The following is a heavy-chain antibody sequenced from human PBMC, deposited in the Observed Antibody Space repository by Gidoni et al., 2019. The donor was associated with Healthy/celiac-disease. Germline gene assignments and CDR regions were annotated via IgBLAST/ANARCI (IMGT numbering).Heavy chain of an antibody. Sequence: QVQLQQSGPGLVKPSQTLSLTCAISGDSVSSNSAAWNWIRQSPSRGLEWLGRTYYRSKWYNDYAVSVKSRITINPDTSKNQFSLQLNSVTPEDTAVYYCARVKRYYYDSSGYYSAFDYWGQGTLVTVSS. J-gene: IGHJ4*02. CDR2: TYYRSKWYN. CDR3: ARVKRYYYDSSGYYSAFDY. D-gene: IGHD3-22*01. CDR1: GDSVSSNSAA. V-gene: IGHV6-1*01.